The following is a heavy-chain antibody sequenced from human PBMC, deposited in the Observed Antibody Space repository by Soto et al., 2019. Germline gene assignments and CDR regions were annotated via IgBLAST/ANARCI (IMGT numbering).Heavy chain of an antibody. CDR1: GDSFSSNSAA. Sequence: PSQTLSLTCAISGDSFSSNSAAWNWIRQSPSGGLEWLGRTYYRSRWYNDYAVSVRSRITINPDTSENQFSLHLNSVTPEDTAVYYFAGTTSLQWYYMDVWGKGTTVTVSS. J-gene: IGHJ6*03. CDR2: TYYRSRWYN. CDR3: AGTTSLQWYYMDV. V-gene: IGHV6-1*01. D-gene: IGHD1-7*01.